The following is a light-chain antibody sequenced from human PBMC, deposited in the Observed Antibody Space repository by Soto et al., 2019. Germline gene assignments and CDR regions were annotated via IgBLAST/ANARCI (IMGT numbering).Light chain of an antibody. V-gene: IGKV3-11*01. Sequence: EIVLTQSPATLSLSPGERATLSCRASQSVSNYLAWYQQKPGQAPRLLIYGASSRATGIPDRFSGSGSGTDFTLTISSLQPEDAATYYCQRYDSAPTFGQGTKVDI. J-gene: IGKJ1*01. CDR1: QSVSNY. CDR3: QRYDSAPT. CDR2: GAS.